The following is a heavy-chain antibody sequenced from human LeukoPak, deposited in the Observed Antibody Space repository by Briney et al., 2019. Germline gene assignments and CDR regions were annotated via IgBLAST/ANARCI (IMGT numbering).Heavy chain of an antibody. CDR2: LSGSGGST. CDR3: AKDRSCTNDICHGDFDY. D-gene: IGHD2-8*01. V-gene: IGHV3-23*01. J-gene: IGHJ4*02. CDR1: GFTFSSYA. Sequence: GGSLRLSCAASGFTFSSYAVGWVRQAPGKGLKWVSSLSGSGGSTYSADSVKGRFTISRDNSKNTPYLQMNSLRAEDTALYYCAKDRSCTNDICHGDFDYWGQGTLVTVSS.